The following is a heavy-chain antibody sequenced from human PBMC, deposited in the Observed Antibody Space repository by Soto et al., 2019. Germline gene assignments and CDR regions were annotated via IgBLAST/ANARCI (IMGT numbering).Heavy chain of an antibody. CDR2: SKYSGTT. CDR1: DAYIGSRPRQ. D-gene: IGHD1-26*01. Sequence: SVPLSHARTITDAYIGSRPRQPVWICKPPGRGLEGIASSKYSGTTFYNPSLKSRVTLSVDTSKNQFALKLSSVTAAETAVYYCARHGITGSYYDAFDIWGQGTMVTVS. J-gene: IGHJ3*02. V-gene: IGHV4-39*01. CDR3: ARHGITGSYYDAFDI.